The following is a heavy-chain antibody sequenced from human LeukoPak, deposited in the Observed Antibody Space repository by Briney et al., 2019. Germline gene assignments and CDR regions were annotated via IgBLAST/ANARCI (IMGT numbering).Heavy chain of an antibody. D-gene: IGHD6-19*01. CDR2: INPNSGGT. Sequence: GAPVKVSCKASGYTFTGYYMHWVRQAPGQGLEWMGWINPNSGGTNYAQKFQGRVTMTRDTSISAAYMELSRLRSDDTAVYYCARDIGSGWSSIDYWGQGTLVTVSS. J-gene: IGHJ4*02. V-gene: IGHV1-2*02. CDR3: ARDIGSGWSSIDY. CDR1: GYTFTGYY.